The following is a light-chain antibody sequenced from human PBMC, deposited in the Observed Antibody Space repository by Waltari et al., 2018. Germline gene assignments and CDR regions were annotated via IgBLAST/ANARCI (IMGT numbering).Light chain of an antibody. CDR1: SSNIGAGYD. CDR2: GNR. Sequence: QSVLTQPPSVSGAPGQRVTLSCTGSSSNIGAGYDVHWYQQLPGTAPKLLIHGNRNRPSGVPDRCSGSKSGTSASLAITGLQADDEADYFCQSYDISLSAYVFGTGTKVTVL. CDR3: QSYDISLSAYV. J-gene: IGLJ1*01. V-gene: IGLV1-40*01.